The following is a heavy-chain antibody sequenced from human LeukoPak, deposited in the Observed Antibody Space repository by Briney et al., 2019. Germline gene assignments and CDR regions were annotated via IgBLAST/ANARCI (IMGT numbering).Heavy chain of an antibody. V-gene: IGHV3-23*01. Sequence: GSLRLSCAASGFTFSTYAMNWVRQAPGKGLEWVSAISGSSSSTYYADSVKGRFTISRDNSKNTLYLQMNSLRAEDTAVYYCARILDSAWGELGYWGQGTLVTVSS. CDR2: ISGSSSST. D-gene: IGHD6-19*01. CDR3: ARILDSAWGELGY. CDR1: GFTFSTYA. J-gene: IGHJ4*02.